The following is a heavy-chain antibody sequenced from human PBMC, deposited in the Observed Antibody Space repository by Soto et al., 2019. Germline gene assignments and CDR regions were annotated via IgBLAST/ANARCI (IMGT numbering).Heavy chain of an antibody. V-gene: IGHV1-8*02. J-gene: IGHJ5*02. CDR1: GYTFTSYY. D-gene: IGHD1-26*01. CDR2: MNPNSGNT. Sequence: ASVKVSCKASGYTFTSYYMHWVRQAPGQGLEWMGWMNPNSGNTGYAQKFQGRVTMTRNTSISTAYMELSSLRSEDTAVYYCARSIDNWFDPWGQGTLVTVSS. CDR3: ARSIDNWFDP.